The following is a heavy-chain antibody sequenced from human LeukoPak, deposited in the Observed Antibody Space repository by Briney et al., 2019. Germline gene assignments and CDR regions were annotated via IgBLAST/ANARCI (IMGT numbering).Heavy chain of an antibody. V-gene: IGHV3-7*01. CDR1: GFSFSSHG. Sequence: GGSLRLSCAASGFSFSSHGMHWVRQAPGKGLEWVASIKHDGSEKYYVDSVRGRFTISRDNTKNLLYLQMSSLRAEDTAVYYCATDRGWRTSGYYLYYFEYWGQGTLVTFSS. CDR3: ATDRGWRTSGYYLYYFEY. CDR2: IKHDGSEK. J-gene: IGHJ4*02. D-gene: IGHD3-3*01.